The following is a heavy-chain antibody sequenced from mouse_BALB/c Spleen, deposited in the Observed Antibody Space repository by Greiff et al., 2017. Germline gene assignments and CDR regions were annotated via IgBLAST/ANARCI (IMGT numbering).Heavy chain of an antibody. J-gene: IGHJ3*01. CDR3: ARSEYYGSRAWFAY. CDR1: GYTFTDYN. CDR2: INPNNGGT. D-gene: IGHD1-1*01. Sequence: VQLQQSGPELVKPGASVKIPCKASGYTFTDYNMDWVKQSHGKSLEWIGDINPNNGGTIYNQKFKGKATLTVDKSSSTAYMELRSLTSEDTAVYYCARSEYYGSRAWFAYWGQGTLVTVSA. V-gene: IGHV1-18*01.